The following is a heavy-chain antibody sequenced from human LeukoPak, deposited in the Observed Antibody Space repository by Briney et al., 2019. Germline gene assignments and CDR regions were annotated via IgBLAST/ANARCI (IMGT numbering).Heavy chain of an antibody. V-gene: IGHV4-59*02. D-gene: IGHD3-9*01. CDR2: IFYRGTT. J-gene: IGHJ3*02. CDR3: ARGLVMRQDDAFDI. Sequence: PETLSLTCIVPGDSASSYIWSWSRQAPRESRERMGYIFYRGTTDYCPSLDRRVTLSVDTSKNQFSLQLSSLTAADAAVYYCARGLVMRQDDAFDIWGHGTMVTVSS. CDR1: GDSASSYI.